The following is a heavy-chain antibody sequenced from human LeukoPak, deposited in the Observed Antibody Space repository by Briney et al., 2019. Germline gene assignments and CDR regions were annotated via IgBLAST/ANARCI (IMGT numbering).Heavy chain of an antibody. CDR1: GGSISSSSYY. J-gene: IGHJ4*02. V-gene: IGHV4-39*07. D-gene: IGHD3-16*02. Sequence: SETLSLTCTVSGGSISSSSYYWGWIRQPPGKGLEWIGSIYYSGSTYYNPSLKSRVTISVATSKNQFSLKLSSVTAADTAVYYCARGCRRVWGSYRQSPDFDYWGQGTLVTVSS. CDR2: IYYSGST. CDR3: ARGCRRVWGSYRQSPDFDY.